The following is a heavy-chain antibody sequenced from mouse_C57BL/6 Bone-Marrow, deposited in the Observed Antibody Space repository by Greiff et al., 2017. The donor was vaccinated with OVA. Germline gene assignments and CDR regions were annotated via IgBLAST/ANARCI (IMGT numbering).Heavy chain of an antibody. Sequence: QVQLQQSGAELARPGASVKLSCKASGYTFTSYGISWVKQRTGQGLEWIGEIYPRSGNTYYNEKFKGKATLTADKSSSTAYMELRSLTSEDSAVYFCAIYYDYVAWFADWGQGTLVTVSA. D-gene: IGHD2-4*01. J-gene: IGHJ3*01. V-gene: IGHV1-81*01. CDR2: IYPRSGNT. CDR1: GYTFTSYG. CDR3: AIYYDYVAWFAD.